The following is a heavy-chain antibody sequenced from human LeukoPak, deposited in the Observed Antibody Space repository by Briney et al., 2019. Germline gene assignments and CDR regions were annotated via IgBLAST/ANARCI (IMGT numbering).Heavy chain of an antibody. Sequence: GGSLRLSCVVAGSTFSNYWMHSVRQAQGKGLVWVSRINTDGSDTSYVDSVRGRFTVSRDNAKNTLYLQMNSLRSEDTAVYYCARRGEDGFGYRYWGQGTLVTVSS. J-gene: IGHJ4*02. V-gene: IGHV3-74*01. CDR1: GSTFSNYW. D-gene: IGHD5-12*01. CDR2: INTDGSDT. CDR3: ARRGEDGFGYRY.